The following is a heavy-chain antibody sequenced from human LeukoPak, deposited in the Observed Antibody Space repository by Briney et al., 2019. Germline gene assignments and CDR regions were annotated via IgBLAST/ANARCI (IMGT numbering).Heavy chain of an antibody. CDR1: GFTFSSYA. Sequence: PGRSLRLCCAASGFTFSSYAMHWVRQAPGKGLEWVAVISYDGSNKYYADSVKGRFTISRDNSKNTLYLQMNSLRAEDTAVYYCARSKGPAIRLGDAFDIWGQGTMVTVSS. CDR3: ARSKGPAIRLGDAFDI. J-gene: IGHJ3*02. CDR2: ISYDGSNK. V-gene: IGHV3-30*04. D-gene: IGHD5-18*01.